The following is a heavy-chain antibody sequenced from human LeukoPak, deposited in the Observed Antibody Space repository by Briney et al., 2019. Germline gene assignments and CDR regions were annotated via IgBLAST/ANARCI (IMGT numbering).Heavy chain of an antibody. D-gene: IGHD2-2*01. CDR1: GGSFSGYY. CDR3: ARGRLVVPAAMSEVYYYYYYGMDV. V-gene: IGHV4-34*01. CDR2: INHSGST. J-gene: IGHJ6*04. Sequence: SETLSLTCAVYGGSFSGYYWSWIRQPPGKGLEWIGEINHSGSTNYNPSLKSRVTISVDTSRNQFSLKLSSVTAADTAVYYCARGRLVVPAAMSEVYYYYYYGMDVWGKGTTVTVSS.